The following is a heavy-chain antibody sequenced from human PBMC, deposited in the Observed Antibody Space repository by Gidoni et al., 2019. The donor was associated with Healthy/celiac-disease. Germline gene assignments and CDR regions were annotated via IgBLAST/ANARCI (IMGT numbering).Heavy chain of an antibody. CDR1: GFTFSSYS. J-gene: IGHJ3*02. CDR2: ISSSSSYI. Sequence: EVQLVESGGGLVKPGGSLRLSCAASGFTFSSYSMNWVRQAPGKGLEWVSSISSSSSYIYYADSVKGRFTISRDNAKNSLYLQMNSLRAEDTAVYYCARNLQARSSGWYLNLNRDVDAFDIWGQGTMVTVSS. V-gene: IGHV3-21*01. D-gene: IGHD6-19*01. CDR3: ARNLQARSSGWYLNLNRDVDAFDI.